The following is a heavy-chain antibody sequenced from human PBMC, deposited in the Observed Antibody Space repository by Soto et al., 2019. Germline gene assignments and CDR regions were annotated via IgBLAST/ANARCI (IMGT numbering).Heavy chain of an antibody. CDR1: GFTFSSFA. Sequence: GVSLRLSCAASGFTFSSFAMHWVRQAPGKGLEWVAVISYDGSNKYYADSVKGRFTISRDNSKNKMYVQMKSLRVEDTAVYYCARHLLLTMEGRYFDYWGQGTLVNV. D-gene: IGHD3-10*01. V-gene: IGHV3-30-3*01. J-gene: IGHJ4*02. CDR2: ISYDGSNK. CDR3: ARHLLLTMEGRYFDY.